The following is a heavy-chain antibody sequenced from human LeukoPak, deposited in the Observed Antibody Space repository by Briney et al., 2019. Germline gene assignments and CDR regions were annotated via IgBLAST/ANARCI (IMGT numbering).Heavy chain of an antibody. CDR1: GFTFSSYA. Sequence: GGSLRLSCAASGFTFSSYAMSWVRQAPGKGLEWVAKIKPDGSEKDHVDSVKGRFTISRDNAKNSLYLQLNSLRAEDTAVYYCARSRFYFWGQGTLVTVSS. CDR3: ARSRFYF. J-gene: IGHJ5*01. CDR2: IKPDGSEK. V-gene: IGHV3-7*01.